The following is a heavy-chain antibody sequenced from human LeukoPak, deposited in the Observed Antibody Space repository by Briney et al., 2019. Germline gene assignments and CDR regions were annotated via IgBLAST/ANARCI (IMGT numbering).Heavy chain of an antibody. D-gene: IGHD5-12*01. V-gene: IGHV3-7*01. CDR1: GFTFSSYW. Sequence: GGSLRLSCAASGFTFSSYWMSWVRQAPGKGLEWVANIKQDGSEKYYVDSVKGRFTISRDNAKNSLYLQMNSLRAEDTAVYYCVRDSGYDYYYYGMDVWGQGTTVTVSS. CDR2: IKQDGSEK. J-gene: IGHJ6*02. CDR3: VRDSGYDYYYYGMDV.